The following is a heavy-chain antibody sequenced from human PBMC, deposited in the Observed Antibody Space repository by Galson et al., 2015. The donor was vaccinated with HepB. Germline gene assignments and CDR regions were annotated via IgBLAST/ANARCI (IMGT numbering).Heavy chain of an antibody. CDR2: INHSGST. CDR3: ARGLVRGVIMRGGWFDP. V-gene: IGHV4-34*01. CDR1: GGSFSGYY. J-gene: IGHJ5*02. D-gene: IGHD3-10*01. Sequence: SETLSLTCAVYGGSFSGYYWSWIRQPPGKGLEWIGEINHSGSTNYNPSLKSRVTISVDTSKNQFSLKLSSVTAADTAVYYCARGLVRGVIMRGGWFDPWGQGTLVTVSS.